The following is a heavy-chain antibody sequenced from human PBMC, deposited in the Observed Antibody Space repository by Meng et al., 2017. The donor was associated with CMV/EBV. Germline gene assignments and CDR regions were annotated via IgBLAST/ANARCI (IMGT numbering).Heavy chain of an antibody. D-gene: IGHD5-12*01. J-gene: IGHJ6*02. CDR3: ASYGYSGYYYYYGMDV. CDR1: GGSISSSSYY. V-gene: IGHV4-39*07. CDR2: IYYSGST. Sequence: GPLRLSCTVSGGSISSSSYYWGWIRQPPGKGLEWIGSIYYSGSTYYNPSLKSRVTISVDTSKNQFSLKLSSVTAADTAVYYCASYGYSGYYYYYGMDVWGQGTTVTVSS.